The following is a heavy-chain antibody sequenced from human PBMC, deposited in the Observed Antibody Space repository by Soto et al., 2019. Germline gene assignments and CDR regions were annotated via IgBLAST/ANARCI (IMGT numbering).Heavy chain of an antibody. Sequence: QVQLVQSGAEVKKPGASVKVSCKASGYTFTSYDINWVRQATGQGLVWRGWWNPNRGNTGYAQKSQXXVTMPRNTSISTAYMELSSLRSEDTAVYYCARATNDYGDRHWGQGTLVTVSS. CDR3: ARATNDYGDRH. CDR2: WNPNRGNT. V-gene: IGHV1-8*01. CDR1: GYTFTSYD. D-gene: IGHD4-17*01. J-gene: IGHJ4*02.